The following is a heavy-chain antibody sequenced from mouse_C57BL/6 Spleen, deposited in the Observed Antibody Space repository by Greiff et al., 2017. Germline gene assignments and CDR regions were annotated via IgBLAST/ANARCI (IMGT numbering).Heavy chain of an antibody. Sequence: QVQLQQPGAELVKPGASVKLSCKASGYTFTSYWMQWVKQRPGQGLEWIGEIDPSDSYTNYNQKFKGKATLTVDTSSSTAYMQLSSLTSEDSAVYYCAPIYCYGRRGYFDVWGTGTTVTVSS. CDR1: GYTFTSYW. CDR3: APIYCYGRRGYFDV. CDR2: IDPSDSYT. V-gene: IGHV1-50*01. J-gene: IGHJ1*03. D-gene: IGHD1-1*01.